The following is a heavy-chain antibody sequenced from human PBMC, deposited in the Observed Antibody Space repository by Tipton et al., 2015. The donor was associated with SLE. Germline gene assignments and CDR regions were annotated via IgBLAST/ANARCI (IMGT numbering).Heavy chain of an antibody. Sequence: SLRLSCAASGFTFSSYAMHWVRQAPGKGLEWVAVISYDGSNKYYADSVKGRFTISRDNAKNSLYLQMNSLRAEDTAVYYCARVGRGADYWGQGTLVTVSS. CDR3: ARVGRGADY. J-gene: IGHJ4*02. D-gene: IGHD3-10*01. CDR1: GFTFSSYA. CDR2: ISYDGSNK. V-gene: IGHV3-30-3*01.